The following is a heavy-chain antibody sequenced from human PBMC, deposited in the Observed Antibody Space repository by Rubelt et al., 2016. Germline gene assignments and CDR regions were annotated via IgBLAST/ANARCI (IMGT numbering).Heavy chain of an antibody. V-gene: IGHV3-49*02. J-gene: IGHJ6*02. CDR3: ARTGRNSGYYYYGLDV. Sequence: GLEWLGFIRSTSFGGTTAFAASVEGRFTISRDDSRRIAYLQMKSLKPEDTAVYYCARTGRNSGYYYYGLDVWGQGTTVTVSS. CDR2: IRSTSFGGTT. D-gene: IGHD2/OR15-2a*01.